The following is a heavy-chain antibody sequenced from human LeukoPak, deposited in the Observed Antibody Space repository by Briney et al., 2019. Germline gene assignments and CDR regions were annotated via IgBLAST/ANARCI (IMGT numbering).Heavy chain of an antibody. CDR2: ISAYNGNT. CDR3: ARDTYITLTAMDV. D-gene: IGHD3-16*01. CDR1: GYTFARYG. Sequence: GASVKVSCKASGYTFARYGISWVRQAPGQGLEWMGWISAYNGNTDYAQKVQGRVTMTTDTSTSTAYMELRSLRSDDTAVYYCARDTYITLTAMDVWGEGTTVTVSS. J-gene: IGHJ6*03. V-gene: IGHV1-18*01.